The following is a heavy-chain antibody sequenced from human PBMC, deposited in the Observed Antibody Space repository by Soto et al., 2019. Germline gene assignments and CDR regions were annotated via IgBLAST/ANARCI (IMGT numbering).Heavy chain of an antibody. J-gene: IGHJ4*02. CDR3: ARGRYGDY. Sequence: QVHLVQSGAEVKKPGASVKVSCKASGYTFTSYGITWVRQAPGQGLEWMGWISAHNGNTDYAQKLQGRVIVTRDTYTSTPYMELRSLRSDDTAVYYCARGRYGDYWGQGALVTVSS. CDR1: GYTFTSYG. D-gene: IGHD1-1*01. CDR2: ISAHNGNT. V-gene: IGHV1-18*01.